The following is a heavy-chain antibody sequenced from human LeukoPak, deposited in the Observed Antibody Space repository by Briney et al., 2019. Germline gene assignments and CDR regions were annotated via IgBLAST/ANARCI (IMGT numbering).Heavy chain of an antibody. Sequence: SGTLSLTCAVSGGSISSNNWWSWIRQPPGKGLEWIGYIYYSGSTYYNPSLKSRVTISVDTSKNQFSLKLSSVTAADTAVYYCASRDTTSYWYFDLWGRGTLVTVSS. V-gene: IGHV4-30-4*01. D-gene: IGHD4-17*01. CDR2: IYYSGST. CDR1: GGSISSNNW. J-gene: IGHJ2*01. CDR3: ASRDTTSYWYFDL.